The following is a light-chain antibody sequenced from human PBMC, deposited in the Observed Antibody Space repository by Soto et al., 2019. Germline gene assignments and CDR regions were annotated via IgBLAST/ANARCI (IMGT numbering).Light chain of an antibody. J-gene: IGLJ1*01. V-gene: IGLV2-11*01. CDR3: CSYAGSYTSPYV. CDR2: DVS. CDR1: SSDVGGYNY. Sequence: QSALTQPRSVSGSPGQSVTISCTGTSSDVGGYNYVSWYQQHPGKAPKLMIYDVSKRPSGVPDRFSGSKSGNTASLTISGLQAGDEADYYCCSYAGSYTSPYVFGTGTKVTVL.